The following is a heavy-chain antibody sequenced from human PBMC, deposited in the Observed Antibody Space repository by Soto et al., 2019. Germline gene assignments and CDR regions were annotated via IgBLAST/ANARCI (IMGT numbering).Heavy chain of an antibody. CDR2: FDPEDGET. Sequence: GASVKVSCKVSGYTLTELSMHWVRQAPGKGLEWMGGFDPEDGETIYAQKFQGRVTMTEDTSTDTAYMELSSLRSEDTAVYYCATGGGVLRYFDWLGYWGQGTLVTVS. J-gene: IGHJ4*02. V-gene: IGHV1-24*01. CDR3: ATGGGVLRYFDWLGY. D-gene: IGHD3-9*01. CDR1: GYTLTELS.